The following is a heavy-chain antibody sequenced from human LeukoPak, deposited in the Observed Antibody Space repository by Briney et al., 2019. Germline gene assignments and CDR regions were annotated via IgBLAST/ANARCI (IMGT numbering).Heavy chain of an antibody. D-gene: IGHD1-26*01. CDR2: ISGSGGST. CDR1: GFTFSSYA. Sequence: QSGGSLRLSCAASGFTFSSYAMSWVRQAPGKGLEWVSAISGSGGSTYYADSVKGRFTISRDNSKNTLYLQMNSLRAEDTAVYYCAKLAKHVVGATTDYWGQGTLVTVSS. J-gene: IGHJ4*02. CDR3: AKLAKHVVGATTDY. V-gene: IGHV3-23*01.